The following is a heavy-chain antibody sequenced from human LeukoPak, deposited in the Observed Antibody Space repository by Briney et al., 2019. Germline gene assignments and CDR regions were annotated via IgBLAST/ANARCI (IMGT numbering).Heavy chain of an antibody. CDR2: IYSGGST. D-gene: IGHD3-10*01. CDR3: ARGYKTHLWFGEFDY. V-gene: IGHV3-66*01. Sequence: GGSLRLSCAASGFTVSSSYMSWVRQAPGKGLEWVSVIYSGGSTYYADSVKGRFTISRDNSKNTLYLQMNSLRAEDTAVYYCARGYKTHLWFGEFDYWGQGTLVTVSS. J-gene: IGHJ4*02. CDR1: GFTVSSSY.